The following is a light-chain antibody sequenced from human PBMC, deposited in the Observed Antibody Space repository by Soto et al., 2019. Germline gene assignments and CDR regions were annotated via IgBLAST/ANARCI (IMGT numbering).Light chain of an antibody. J-gene: IGKJ1*01. CDR3: QQYNNWPRT. Sequence: EIVMTQSPATLSVSPGERATLSCRASQSVSSNLAWYQQKPGQAPRLLIYGASTRATGIPARFSGSGSGTEFTLTISSLQSEDFAVYYCQQYNNWPRTFGQGTVVEIK. CDR1: QSVSSN. V-gene: IGKV3-15*01. CDR2: GAS.